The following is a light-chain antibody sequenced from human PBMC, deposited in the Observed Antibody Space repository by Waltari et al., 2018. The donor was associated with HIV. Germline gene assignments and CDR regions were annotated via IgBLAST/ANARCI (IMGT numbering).Light chain of an antibody. CDR2: EGT. V-gene: IGLV2-8*01. CDR3: SSFAGAKWV. CDR1: RSDVGGSIY. Sequence: QSALTHPPSASGSPGQSVTIYCNGTRSDVGGSIYVSWFQHYPGKAPKLLIFEGTKPSAGVPDRFSGSKSGNTASLTVAGLQAEDEADYYCSSFAGAKWVFGGGTRLTVL. J-gene: IGLJ3*02.